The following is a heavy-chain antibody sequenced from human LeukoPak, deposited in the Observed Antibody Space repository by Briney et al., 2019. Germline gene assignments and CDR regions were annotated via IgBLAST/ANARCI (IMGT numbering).Heavy chain of an antibody. J-gene: IGHJ6*02. V-gene: IGHV1-46*01. CDR1: GYXFTSYY. CDR3: ALRYSSSWYYYGMNA. CDR2: INPSGGST. Sequence: ASMKVSCKASGYXFTSYYIHWVRQAPGQGLEWMGIINPSGGSTSYAQKFQGRVTMTRDTSTSTAYMELSSLRSEDTAVYYCALRYSSSWYYYGMNAWGQGTTVTVSS. D-gene: IGHD6-13*01.